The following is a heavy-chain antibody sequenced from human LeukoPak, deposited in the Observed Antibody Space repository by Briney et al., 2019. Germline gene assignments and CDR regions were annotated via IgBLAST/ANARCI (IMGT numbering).Heavy chain of an antibody. D-gene: IGHD3-3*01. J-gene: IGHJ4*02. CDR2: IYHSGST. Sequence: SETLSLTCTVSGYSIGSGYYWGWIRQPPGKGLEWIGSIYHSGSTYYNPSLKSRVTISVDTSKNQFSLKLSSVTAADTAVYYCARDAHYDFWSGYSARAFFDYWGQGTLVTVSS. CDR1: GYSIGSGYY. CDR3: ARDAHYDFWSGYSARAFFDY. V-gene: IGHV4-38-2*02.